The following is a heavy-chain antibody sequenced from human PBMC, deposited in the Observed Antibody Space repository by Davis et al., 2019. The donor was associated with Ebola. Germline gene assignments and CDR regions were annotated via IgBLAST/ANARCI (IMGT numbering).Heavy chain of an antibody. D-gene: IGHD5-12*01. Sequence: GGSLRLSCAASGFTFSDYYMSWIRQAPGKGLEFVSYIGSSGSTISYADSVKGRFTISRDNAKNSLYLQMNSLRDEDTAVYYCARVSIVATIRSDYWGQGTLVTVSS. J-gene: IGHJ4*02. CDR3: ARVSIVATIRSDY. CDR2: IGSSGSTI. V-gene: IGHV3-11*04. CDR1: GFTFSDYY.